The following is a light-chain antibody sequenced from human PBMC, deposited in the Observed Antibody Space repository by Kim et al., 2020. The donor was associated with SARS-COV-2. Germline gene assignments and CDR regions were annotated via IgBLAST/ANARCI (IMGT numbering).Light chain of an antibody. CDR1: QNIGFN. CDR2: GAS. J-gene: IGKJ2*01. CDR3: QQYNNVYT. Sequence: EIVMTQSVATLSVSPGETATLSCRASQNIGFNVAWYQQRPGQAPRLLIHGASTRATGIPARFSGSGSGTEFTLTINSLQSEDFAVYHCQQYNNVYTFGQGTKLEI. V-gene: IGKV3-15*01.